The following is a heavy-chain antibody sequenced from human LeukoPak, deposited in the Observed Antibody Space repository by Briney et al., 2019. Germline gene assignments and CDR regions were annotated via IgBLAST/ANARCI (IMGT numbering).Heavy chain of an antibody. J-gene: IGHJ4*02. CDR2: INSDGSST. CDR1: GLTFSSYW. D-gene: IGHD3-9*01. CDR3: ARESYDILTGYHVDY. Sequence: PGGSLRVSCAASGLTFSSYWMHWVRQAPGKGLVWVSRINSDGSSTSYVDSVKGRSTISRDNAKNTLYLQMNSLRAEDTAVYYCARESYDILTGYHVDYWGQGTLVTVSS. V-gene: IGHV3-74*01.